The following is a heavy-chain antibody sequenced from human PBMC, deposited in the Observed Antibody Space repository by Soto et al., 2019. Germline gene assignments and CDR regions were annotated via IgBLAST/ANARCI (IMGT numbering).Heavy chain of an antibody. D-gene: IGHD3-22*01. CDR3: ARDAPMESPTSSGYYYYGMDV. V-gene: IGHV3-53*01. CDR1: GFTVSSNY. Sequence: GGSLRLSCAASGFTVSSNYMSWVRQAPGKGLEWVSVIYSGGSTYYADSVKGRLTNSRDNSKNTLYLQMNSLRAEDTAVYYCARDAPMESPTSSGYYYYGMDVWGQGTTVTVSS. CDR2: IYSGGST. J-gene: IGHJ6*02.